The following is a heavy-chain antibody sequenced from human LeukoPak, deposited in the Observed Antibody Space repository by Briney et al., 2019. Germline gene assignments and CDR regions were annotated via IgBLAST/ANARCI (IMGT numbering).Heavy chain of an antibody. Sequence: GASVKVSCKASGYTFTSYYMHWVRQAPGQGLEWMGIINPSGGSTSYAQKFQGRVTMTRDTSTSTVYMELRSLRSEDTAVYYCARGSDVLRYFDWLYYFDYWGQGTLVTVSS. V-gene: IGHV1-46*01. CDR3: ARGSDVLRYFDWLYYFDY. D-gene: IGHD3-9*01. J-gene: IGHJ4*02. CDR1: GYTFTSYY. CDR2: INPSGGST.